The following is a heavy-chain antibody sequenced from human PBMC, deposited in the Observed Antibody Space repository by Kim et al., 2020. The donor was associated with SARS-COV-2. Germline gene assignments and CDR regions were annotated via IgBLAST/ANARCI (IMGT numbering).Heavy chain of an antibody. Sequence: GGSLRLSCAASGFTFDDYAMHWVRQAPGKGLEWVSGISWNSGSIGYADSVKGRFTISRDNAKNSLYLQMNSLRAEDTALYYCAKSLSSGWYADAFDIWGQGTMVTVSS. CDR2: ISWNSGSI. CDR3: AKSLSSGWYADAFDI. CDR1: GFTFDDYA. D-gene: IGHD6-19*01. J-gene: IGHJ3*02. V-gene: IGHV3-9*01.